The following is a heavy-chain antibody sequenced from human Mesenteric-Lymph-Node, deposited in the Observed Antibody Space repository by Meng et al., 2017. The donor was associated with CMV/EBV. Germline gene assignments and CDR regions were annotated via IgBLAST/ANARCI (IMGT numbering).Heavy chain of an antibody. CDR2: IYYSGTT. Sequence: SETLSLTCSVSGGSISSSSYYWGWIRQPPGKGLEWIGSIYYSGTTYYSPSLKSRVTISVDTSKNQFSLKLSSVTAADTAVYYCARDLYYCTTTRCSQGGFDPWGQGTLVTVSS. CDR3: ARDLYYCTTTRCSQGGFDP. V-gene: IGHV4-39*07. J-gene: IGHJ5*01. D-gene: IGHD2-2*01. CDR1: GGSISSSSYY.